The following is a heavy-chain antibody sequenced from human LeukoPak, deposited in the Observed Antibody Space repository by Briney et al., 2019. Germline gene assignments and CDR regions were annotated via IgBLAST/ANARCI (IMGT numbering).Heavy chain of an antibody. Sequence: RASVEVSCKASGYTFIGYNMHWVRQAPGQGLEWMGWINPNSGGTNYAQSFQGRVTMTRDTSISTAYMELSRLRSDDTAIYYCALVGEALDYWGQGTLVTVSS. CDR1: GYTFIGYN. V-gene: IGHV1-2*02. J-gene: IGHJ4*02. CDR2: INPNSGGT. CDR3: ALVGEALDY. D-gene: IGHD4-17*01.